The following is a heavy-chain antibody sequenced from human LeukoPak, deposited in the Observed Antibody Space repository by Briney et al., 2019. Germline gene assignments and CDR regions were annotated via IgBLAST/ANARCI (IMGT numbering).Heavy chain of an antibody. D-gene: IGHD3-22*01. V-gene: IGHV3-23*01. Sequence: GGSLRLSCAASGFTFSSYAMSWVRQAPGKGLEWVSAISGSGGSTYYADSVKGRFTISRDNSKNTLYLQMNSLRAEDTAVYYCAKDLTNYYDSSGYKQDLFDYRGQGTLVTVSS. CDR2: ISGSGGST. J-gene: IGHJ4*02. CDR3: AKDLTNYYDSSGYKQDLFDY. CDR1: GFTFSSYA.